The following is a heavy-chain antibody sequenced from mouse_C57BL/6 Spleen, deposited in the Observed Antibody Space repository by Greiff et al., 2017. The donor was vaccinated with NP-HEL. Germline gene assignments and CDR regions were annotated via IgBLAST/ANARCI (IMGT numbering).Heavy chain of an antibody. D-gene: IGHD3-2*02. V-gene: IGHV1-82*01. CDR3: ARRALDSSGLFAY. Sequence: QVQLKQSGPELVKPGASVKISCKASGYAFSSSWMNWVKQRPGKGLEWIGRIYPGDGDTNDKSSSTAYMQLSSLTSEDSAVYFCARRALDSSGLFAYWGQGTLVTVSA. CDR1: GYAFSSSW. CDR2: IYPGDGDT. J-gene: IGHJ3*01.